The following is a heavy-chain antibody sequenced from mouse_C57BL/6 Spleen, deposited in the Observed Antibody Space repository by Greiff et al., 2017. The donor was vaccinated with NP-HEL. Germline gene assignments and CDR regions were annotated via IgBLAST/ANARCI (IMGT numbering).Heavy chain of an antibody. J-gene: IGHJ3*01. V-gene: IGHV1-61*01. CDR3: ARSGIYYGSSYEGFAY. CDR1: GYTFTSYW. Sequence: QAQLQQPGAELVRPGSSVKLSCKASGYTFTSYWMDWVKQRPGQGLEWIGNIYPSDSETHYNQKFKDKATLTVDKSSSTAYMQLSSLTSEDSAVYYCARSGIYYGSSYEGFAYWGQGTLVTVSA. D-gene: IGHD1-1*01. CDR2: IYPSDSET.